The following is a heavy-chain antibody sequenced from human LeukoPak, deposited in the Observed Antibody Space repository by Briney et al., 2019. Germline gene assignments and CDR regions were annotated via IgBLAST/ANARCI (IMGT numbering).Heavy chain of an antibody. CDR1: GYTFTSYG. Sequence: ASVKVSCKASGYTFTSYGISWVRQAPEQGLEWMGWISAYNGNTNYAQKLQGRVTMTTDTSTSTAYMELRSLRSDDTAVYYCARVSGYCSGGSCYGLPSHGMDVWGQGTTVTVSS. D-gene: IGHD2-15*01. CDR3: ARVSGYCSGGSCYGLPSHGMDV. J-gene: IGHJ6*02. CDR2: ISAYNGNT. V-gene: IGHV1-18*01.